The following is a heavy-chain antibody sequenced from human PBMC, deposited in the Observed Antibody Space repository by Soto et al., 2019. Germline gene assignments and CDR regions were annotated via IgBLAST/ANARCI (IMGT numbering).Heavy chain of an antibody. Sequence: PGGSLRLSCAASGFTFDDYAMHWVRQAPGKGLEWVSAITWNSDTIAYADSVKGRFTISRDNAKNSLYLQMNSLRTEDTALYYCTKGKYVNYYYGMDVWGQGTTVTVSS. CDR1: GFTFDDYA. CDR3: TKGKYVNYYYGMDV. CDR2: ITWNSDTI. V-gene: IGHV3-9*01. J-gene: IGHJ6*02. D-gene: IGHD3-16*01.